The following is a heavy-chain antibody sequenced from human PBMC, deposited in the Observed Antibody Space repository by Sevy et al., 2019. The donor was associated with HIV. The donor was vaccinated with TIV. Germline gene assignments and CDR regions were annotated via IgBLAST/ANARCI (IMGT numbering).Heavy chain of an antibody. V-gene: IGHV3-33*01. CDR2: IWYDGSNK. CDR3: ARSRPPRIAAAGTGLVDY. CDR1: GFTFSSYG. Sequence: GGSLRLSCAASGFTFSSYGMHWVRQAPGKGLEWVAVIWYDGSNKYYADSVKGRFTISRDNSKNTLFLQMNSLRAEETAVYYCARSRPPRIAAAGTGLVDYWGQGTLVTVSS. J-gene: IGHJ4*02. D-gene: IGHD6-13*01.